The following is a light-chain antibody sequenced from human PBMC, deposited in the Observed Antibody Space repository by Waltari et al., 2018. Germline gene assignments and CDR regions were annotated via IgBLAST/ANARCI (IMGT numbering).Light chain of an antibody. CDR2: DSS. V-gene: IGKV3-20*01. CDR1: QYVGSNF. CDR3: HQYVSSPHT. Sequence: DIVLTQSPGTLSLSPGERATLSCRASQYVGSNFLAWYQQKPGQAPRLLIYDSSNRATGIPDRFSGSGSGTDFTLTISGLEPEDFAVYHCHQYVSSPHTFGGGTKVEIE. J-gene: IGKJ4*01.